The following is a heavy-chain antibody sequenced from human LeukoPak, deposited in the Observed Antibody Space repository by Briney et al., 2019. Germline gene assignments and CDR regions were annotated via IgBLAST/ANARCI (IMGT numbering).Heavy chain of an antibody. CDR3: ARGTPDY. J-gene: IGHJ4*02. V-gene: IGHV1-8*02. CDR1: GGTFSSYA. CDR2: MNPNSGYT. Sequence: ASVKVSCKASGGTFSSYAISWVRQAPGQGLEWMGWMNPNSGYTGYAQKFQGRVTMTRNTSISTAYMELSSLRSEDTAVYYCARGTPDYWGQGTLVTVSS.